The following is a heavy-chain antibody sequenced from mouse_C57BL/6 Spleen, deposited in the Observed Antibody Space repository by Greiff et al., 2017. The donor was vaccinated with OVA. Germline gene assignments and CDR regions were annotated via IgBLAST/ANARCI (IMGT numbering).Heavy chain of an antibody. CDR3: AREAELGNYFDD. V-gene: IGHV1-80*01. CDR2: IYPGDGDT. Sequence: VQLQQSGAELVKPGASVKISCKASGYAFSSYWMNWVKQRPGKGLEWIGQIYPGDGDTNYNGKFKGKATLTADKSSSTAYMQLSSLTSEDSAVYFSAREAELGNYFDDWGQGTTLTVSS. J-gene: IGHJ2*01. CDR1: GYAFSSYW. D-gene: IGHD4-1*01.